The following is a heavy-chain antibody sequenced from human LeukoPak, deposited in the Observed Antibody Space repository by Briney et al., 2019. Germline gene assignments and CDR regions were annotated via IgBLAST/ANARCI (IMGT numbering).Heavy chain of an antibody. CDR3: ARGPIGPYYYGSGSYLHFDY. D-gene: IGHD3-10*01. CDR1: GGSITNNY. J-gene: IGHJ4*02. V-gene: IGHV4-59*12. CDR2: THDSGNS. Sequence: PSETLSLTCTVSGGSITNNYWAWIRQPPGKGLEWIGYTHDSGNSNYNPSLRSRVTISIDRSKNQFSLKLSSVTAADTAVYYCARGPIGPYYYGSGSYLHFDYWGQGTLVTVSS.